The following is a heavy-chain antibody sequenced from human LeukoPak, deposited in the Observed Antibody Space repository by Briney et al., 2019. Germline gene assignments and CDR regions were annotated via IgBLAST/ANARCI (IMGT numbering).Heavy chain of an antibody. CDR1: GFTFSSYA. CDR2: IRGSGGTT. V-gene: IGHV3-23*01. CDR3: ARDARDGYGGNPFDY. Sequence: GGSLRLSCAASGFTFSSYAMSWVRQAPGKGLEWVSAIRGSGGTTYYADSVKGRFTISRDNSKNTLYLQMNSLRAEDTAVYYCARDARDGYGGNPFDYWGQGTLVTVSS. J-gene: IGHJ4*02. D-gene: IGHD4-23*01.